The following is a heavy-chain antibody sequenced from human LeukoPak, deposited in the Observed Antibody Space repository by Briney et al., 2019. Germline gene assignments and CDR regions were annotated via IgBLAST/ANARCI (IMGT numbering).Heavy chain of an antibody. D-gene: IGHD1-26*01. CDR3: ARDPYSGNYGAYYYYYMDV. J-gene: IGHJ6*03. Sequence: PGGSLRLSCAASGFTFSSYSMNWVRQAPGKGLEWVSSISSSSSYIYYADSVKGRFTISRDDAKNSLYLQMDSLRVEGTAVYYCARDPYSGNYGAYYYYYMDVWGKGTTVTISS. CDR2: ISSSSSYI. CDR1: GFTFSSYS. V-gene: IGHV3-21*06.